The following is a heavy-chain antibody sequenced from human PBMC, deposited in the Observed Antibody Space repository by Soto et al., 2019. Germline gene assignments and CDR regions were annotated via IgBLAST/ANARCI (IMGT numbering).Heavy chain of an antibody. CDR2: IYYSGST. V-gene: IGHV4-31*03. Sequence: SETLSLTCTVSCGSISSGGYYWSWIRQHPGKGLEWIGYIYYSGSTYYNPSLKSRVTISVDTSKNQFSLKLSSVTAADTAVYYCARGGLYYYDSSGYPLPDYWGQGTLVTVSS. CDR3: ARGGLYYYDSSGYPLPDY. D-gene: IGHD3-22*01. CDR1: CGSISSGGYY. J-gene: IGHJ4*02.